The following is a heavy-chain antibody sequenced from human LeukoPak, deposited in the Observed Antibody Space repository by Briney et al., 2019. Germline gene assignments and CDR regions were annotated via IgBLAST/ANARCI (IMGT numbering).Heavy chain of an antibody. V-gene: IGHV3-30*18. D-gene: IGHD2-2*01. J-gene: IGHJ4*02. CDR1: GFTFSSYA. CDR2: ISYDGSNK. CDR3: AKGLFVVVLAAGDY. Sequence: GGSLRLSCAASGFTFSSYAMSWVRQAPGKGLEWVAVISYDGSNKYYADSVKGRFTISRDNSKNTLYLQMNSLRAEDTAVYYCAKGLFVVVLAAGDYWGQGTLVTVSS.